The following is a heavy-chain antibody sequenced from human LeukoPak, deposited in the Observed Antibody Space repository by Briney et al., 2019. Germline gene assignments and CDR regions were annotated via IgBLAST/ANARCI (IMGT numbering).Heavy chain of an antibody. CDR2: ISGSGGTT. CDR3: ANTARDDAFDI. V-gene: IGHV3-23*01. Sequence: GGSLRLSCAASGFTVSSNYMSWVRQAPGKGLEWVSAISGSGGTTYYADSVKGRFTISRDNSRNTLYLQMNSLRAEDTALYYCANTARDDAFDIWGQGTMVTGSS. CDR1: GFTVSSNY. J-gene: IGHJ3*02.